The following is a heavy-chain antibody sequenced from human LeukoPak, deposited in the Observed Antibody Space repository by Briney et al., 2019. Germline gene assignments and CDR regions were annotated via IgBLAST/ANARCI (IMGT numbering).Heavy chain of an antibody. CDR1: GGSISSGDYY. Sequence: SQTLSLTCTVSGGSISSGDYYWSWIRQPPGKGLEWIGYIYYSGSTYYNPSLKSRVTISVDTSKNQFSLKLSSVTAADTAVYYCASLSGYFDWLLRVPEGYWGQGTLVTVSS. V-gene: IGHV4-30-4*01. CDR3: ASLSGYFDWLLRVPEGY. D-gene: IGHD3-9*01. CDR2: IYYSGST. J-gene: IGHJ4*02.